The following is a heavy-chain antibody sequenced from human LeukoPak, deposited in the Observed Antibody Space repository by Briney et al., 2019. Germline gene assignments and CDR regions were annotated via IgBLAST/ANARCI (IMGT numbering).Heavy chain of an antibody. V-gene: IGHV4-34*01. Sequence: TSETLSLTCAVYGGSFSGYYWSWIRRPPGKGLEWIGEINHSGSTNYNPSLKSRVTISVDTSKNQFSLKLSSVTAADTAVYYCATLTRRNYYYGMDVWGQGTTVTVSS. CDR1: GGSFSGYY. D-gene: IGHD4-11*01. CDR2: INHSGST. CDR3: ATLTRRNYYYGMDV. J-gene: IGHJ6*02.